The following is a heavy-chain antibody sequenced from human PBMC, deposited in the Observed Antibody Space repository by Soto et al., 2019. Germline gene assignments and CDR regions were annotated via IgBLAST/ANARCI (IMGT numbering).Heavy chain of an antibody. CDR1: GFTVSSNY. CDR2: IYSGGST. CDR3: ARDRGVVTPRYYYYYGMDV. D-gene: IGHD2-21*02. Sequence: GGSLRLSCAASGFTVSSNYMSWVRQAPGKGLEWVSVIYSGGSTYYADSVKGRFTISRDNSKNTLYLQMNSLRAEDTAVYYCARDRGVVTPRYYYYYGMDVWGQGTTVTVS. V-gene: IGHV3-53*01. J-gene: IGHJ6*02.